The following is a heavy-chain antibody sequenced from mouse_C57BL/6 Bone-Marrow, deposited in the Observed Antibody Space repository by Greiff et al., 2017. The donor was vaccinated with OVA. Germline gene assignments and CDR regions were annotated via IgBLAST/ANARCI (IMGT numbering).Heavy chain of an antibody. V-gene: IGHV2-2*01. CDR2: IWSGGST. D-gene: IGHD2-3*01. Sequence: VQLKESGPGLVQPSQSLSITCTVSGFSLTSYGVHWVRQSPGKGLEWLGVIWSGGSTDYNAAFISRLSISKDNSKSQVFFKMNSLQADDTAIYYCARRWLLLNYYAMDYWGQGTSVTVSS. CDR1: GFSLTSYG. CDR3: ARRWLLLNYYAMDY. J-gene: IGHJ4*01.